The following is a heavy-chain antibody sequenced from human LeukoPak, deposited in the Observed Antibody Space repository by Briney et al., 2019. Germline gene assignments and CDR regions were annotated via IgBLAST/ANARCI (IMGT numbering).Heavy chain of an antibody. J-gene: IGHJ5*01. CDR1: GYTFTSYG. D-gene: IGHD3-22*01. Sequence: ASVKVSCKASGYTFTSYGISWVRQAPGQGLEWMGWISAYNGNTNYAQKFQGRVTMTRDTSTSTVYMELSSLRSEETAVYYCARTYYYDSIGYYNWFDLWGQGTLVTVSS. CDR2: ISAYNGNT. CDR3: ARTYYYDSIGYYNWFDL. V-gene: IGHV1-18*01.